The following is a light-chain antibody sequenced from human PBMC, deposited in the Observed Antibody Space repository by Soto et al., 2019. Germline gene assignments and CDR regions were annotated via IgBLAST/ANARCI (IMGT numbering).Light chain of an antibody. Sequence: DIQMTQSPSTLSASVGDRVTMTCRASQSIGSWLAWYQHKPGRAPKLLIFDGARLESGVPSRFSGSGSGTEFTFTISSXQPEDFATYYCQQYNKFSPTFGQGTKVDIK. CDR2: DGA. V-gene: IGKV1-5*01. CDR3: QQYNKFSPT. CDR1: QSIGSW. J-gene: IGKJ1*01.